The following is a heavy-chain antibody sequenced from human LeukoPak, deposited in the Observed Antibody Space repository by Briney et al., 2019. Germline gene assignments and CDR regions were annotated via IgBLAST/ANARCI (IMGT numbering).Heavy chain of an antibody. Sequence: SETLSLTCTVSGGSIGTSYWSWIRQSPGKGLEWIGYVSYSGNTNYNPSLKSRVTVSVDSSKNQFSLKLSSVTAADTPVYYCARQLYTSMSPSDYWGQGTLVTVSS. CDR2: VSYSGNT. D-gene: IGHD5-18*01. V-gene: IGHV4-59*08. J-gene: IGHJ4*02. CDR1: GGSIGTSY. CDR3: ARQLYTSMSPSDY.